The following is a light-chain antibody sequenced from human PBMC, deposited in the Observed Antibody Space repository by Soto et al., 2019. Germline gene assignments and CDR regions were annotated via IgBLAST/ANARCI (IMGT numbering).Light chain of an antibody. V-gene: IGKV1-5*03. CDR1: QRVSGW. CDR3: QQSYSTLALT. J-gene: IGKJ4*01. CDR2: KAS. Sequence: DIQMTQSPSTLSASVGDRVTITCRASQRVSGWLAWYQQKPGKAPKLLIHKASSLEGDVASRFSGSASGTEFTLTISSLQPDDFATYYCQQSYSTLALTFGGGTKVDIK.